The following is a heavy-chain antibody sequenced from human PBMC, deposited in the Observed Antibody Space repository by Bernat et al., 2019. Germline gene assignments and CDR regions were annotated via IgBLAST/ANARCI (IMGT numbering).Heavy chain of an antibody. CDR1: GFTVSSNY. CDR2: IYSGGST. J-gene: IGHJ4*02. CDR3: ARDSQQLATVY. V-gene: IGHV3-53*01. D-gene: IGHD6-13*01. Sequence: VQLVESGGGVVQPGRSLRLSCAASGFTVSSNYMSWVRQAPGKGLEWVSVIYSGGSTYYADSVKGRFTISRDNSKNTLYLQMNSLRAEDTAVYYCARDSQQLATVYWGQGTLVTVSS.